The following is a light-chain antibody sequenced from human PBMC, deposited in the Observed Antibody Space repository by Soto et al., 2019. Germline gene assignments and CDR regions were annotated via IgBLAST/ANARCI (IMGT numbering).Light chain of an antibody. CDR2: DVN. V-gene: IGLV2-14*01. J-gene: IGLJ1*01. CDR1: SSDVGYYIF. CDR3: CSYTTSSSYV. Sequence: QSALTQPASVSGSPGQSITISCTGSSSDVGYYIFVSWYQQHPGKAPKLMIYDVNNRPSGVSNRFSGSKSCNTASLTISGLQAEDEADYYCCSYTTSSSYVFGTGTKLTVL.